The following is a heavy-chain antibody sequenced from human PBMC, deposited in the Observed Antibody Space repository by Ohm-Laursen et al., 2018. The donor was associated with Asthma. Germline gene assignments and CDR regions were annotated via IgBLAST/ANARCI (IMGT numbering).Heavy chain of an antibody. V-gene: IGHV4-61*01. CDR3: AKGLRYDGYLYGLDV. CDR1: GASVGSGSSF. J-gene: IGHJ6*02. D-gene: IGHD5-24*01. Sequence: TLSLTCTVSGASVGSGSSFWSWIRQPPGKGLEWIGYIYERGSTNYYPSLKGRVTISSDTSKNQFSLRLSSVTAADTAVYYCAKGLRYDGYLYGLDVWGHGTTVTVSS. CDR2: IYERGST.